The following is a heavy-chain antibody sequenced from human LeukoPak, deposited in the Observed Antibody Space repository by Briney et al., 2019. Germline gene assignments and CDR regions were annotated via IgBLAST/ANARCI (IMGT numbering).Heavy chain of an antibody. CDR1: GFTFTDYW. Sequence: PGGSLRLSCEVSGFTFTDYWMNWVRQAPGKGPEWVASIRQDGSEKTYADSVQGRFTISRDNSKNTLFLDMNSLRTDDTGVYYCVADFWADKDYWGQGTLVTVSS. CDR2: IRQDGSEK. D-gene: IGHD3-3*01. J-gene: IGHJ4*02. CDR3: VADFWADKDY. V-gene: IGHV3-7*01.